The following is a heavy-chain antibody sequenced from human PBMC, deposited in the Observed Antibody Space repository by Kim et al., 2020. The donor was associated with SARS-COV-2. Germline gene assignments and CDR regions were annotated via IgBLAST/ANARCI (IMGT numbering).Heavy chain of an antibody. CDR2: INTNTGNP. D-gene: IGHD2-21*02. V-gene: IGHV7-4-1*02. Sequence: ASVKVSCKASGYTFTTYAMYWVRQAPGQGLEWMGWINTNTGNPTYARGFTGRFVFSLDTSVSTAYLQISSLKPEDTAIYYCAKDHGDWSFDYWGQGTLVTVSS. J-gene: IGHJ4*02. CDR1: GYTFTTYA. CDR3: AKDHGDWSFDY.